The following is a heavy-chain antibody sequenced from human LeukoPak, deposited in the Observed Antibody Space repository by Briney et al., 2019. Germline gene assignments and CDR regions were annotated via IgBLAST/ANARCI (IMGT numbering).Heavy chain of an antibody. J-gene: IGHJ4*02. D-gene: IGHD6-19*01. Sequence: ASVKVPCKASGYTFTSYAMHWVRQAPGQRREWMGWINAGNGNTKYSQKFQGRVTITRDTSASTAYMELSSLRSEDTAVYYCARDGGSGWYRYWGQGTLVTVSS. CDR3: ARDGGSGWYRY. CDR1: GYTFTSYA. V-gene: IGHV1-3*01. CDR2: INAGNGNT.